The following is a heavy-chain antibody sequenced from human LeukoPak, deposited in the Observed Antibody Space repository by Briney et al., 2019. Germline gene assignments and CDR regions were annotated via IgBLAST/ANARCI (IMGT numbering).Heavy chain of an antibody. CDR1: GGSISSYY. D-gene: IGHD1-26*01. CDR2: INHSGST. CDR3: ARLGAVRFDP. Sequence: PSETLSLTCTVSGGSISSYYWSWIRQPPGKGLEWIGEINHSGSTNYNPSLKSRVTISVDTFKNQFSLKLSSVTAADTAVYYCARLGAVRFDPWGQGTLVTVSS. V-gene: IGHV4-34*01. J-gene: IGHJ5*02.